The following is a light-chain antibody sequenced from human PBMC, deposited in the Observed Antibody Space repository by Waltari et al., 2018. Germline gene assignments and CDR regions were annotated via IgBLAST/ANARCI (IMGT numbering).Light chain of an antibody. CDR3: QQYYTIPIT. V-gene: IGKV4-1*01. J-gene: IGKJ5*01. CDR1: QNILYSSNNKNY. CDR2: WES. Sequence: DTVMTQSPNSLAVSLGERATINCKSSQNILYSSNNKNYLAWYQQKPGQPPKLLLYWESTRASGVPDRFSGSGSVTDFTLTISSLRTEDVAVYYCQQYYTIPITFGQGTRLEIK.